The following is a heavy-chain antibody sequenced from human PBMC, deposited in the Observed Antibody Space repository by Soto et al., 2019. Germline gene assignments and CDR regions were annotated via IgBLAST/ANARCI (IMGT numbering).Heavy chain of an antibody. CDR2: ISYDGSNK. Sequence: QVQLVESGGGVVQPGRSLRLSCAASGFTFSSYGMHWVRQAPGKGLEWVAVISYDGSNKYYADSVKGRFTTSRDNSKNTXXLQMNSLRAEYTAVYYCASLVVVVAATPESNWFDPWGQGTLVTVSS. CDR3: ASLVVVVAATPESNWFDP. D-gene: IGHD2-15*01. CDR1: GFTFSSYG. V-gene: IGHV3-30*03. J-gene: IGHJ5*02.